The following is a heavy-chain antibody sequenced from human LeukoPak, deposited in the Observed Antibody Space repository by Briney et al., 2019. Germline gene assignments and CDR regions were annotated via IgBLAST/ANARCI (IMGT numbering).Heavy chain of an antibody. V-gene: IGHV3-7*05. D-gene: IGHD2-2*01. CDR1: GFSFSSYW. J-gene: IGHJ4*02. CDR2: IKQDGSET. Sequence: PGGSLRLSCTPSGFSFSSYWMNWVRQAPGKGLEWVANIKQDGSETFYVDSVKGRFTISRDNAKNSLYLQMNSLRAEDTAVYYCTRVIVEVPGVSDYCDYWGQGTLVTVSS. CDR3: TRVIVEVPGVSDYCDY.